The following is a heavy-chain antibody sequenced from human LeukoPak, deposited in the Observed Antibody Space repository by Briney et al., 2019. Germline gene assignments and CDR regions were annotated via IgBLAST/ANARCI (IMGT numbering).Heavy chain of an antibody. CDR3: AGRGHRYSRD. CDR1: GESVSSGY. J-gene: IGHJ1*01. V-gene: IGHV4-4*09. D-gene: IGHD2-15*01. Sequence: SETLSLRCNVSGESVSSGYWSWIRQSPGRGLEWIGFIQDSGITDYNPSLKSRLIISVDTSKNLFSLTLRSVTAADTAVYYCAGRGHRYSRDWGQGILVTVSS. CDR2: IQDSGIT.